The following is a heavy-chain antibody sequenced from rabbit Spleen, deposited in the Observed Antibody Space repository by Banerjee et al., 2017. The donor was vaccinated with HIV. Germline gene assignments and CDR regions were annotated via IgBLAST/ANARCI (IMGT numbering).Heavy chain of an antibody. J-gene: IGHJ6*01. CDR3: ARDGAGGSYFAL. CDR2: IDPVFGIT. Sequence: HLKEFGGGPVQPGGSLKLSCTASGFTLTSYYMNWVRQAPGKGLEWIGYIDPVFGITYYANWVNGRFSISRENAQNTVFLQMTSLTAADTATYFCARDGAGGSYFALWGPGTLVTVS. D-gene: IGHD8-1*01. V-gene: IGHV1S7*01. CDR1: GFTLTSYY.